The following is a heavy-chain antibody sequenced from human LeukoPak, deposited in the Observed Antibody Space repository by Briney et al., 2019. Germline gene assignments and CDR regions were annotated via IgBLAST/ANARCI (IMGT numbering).Heavy chain of an antibody. CDR1: GFTFSSYG. Sequence: PGGSLRLSCAASGFTFSSYGMHWVRQAPGKGLEWVAFIRYDGSNKYYADSVKGRFTISRDNPKNTLYLQMNSLRAEDTAVYYCAKDRLTMVRGVLDPWGQGTLVTVSS. CDR2: IRYDGSNK. D-gene: IGHD3-10*01. CDR3: AKDRLTMVRGVLDP. J-gene: IGHJ5*02. V-gene: IGHV3-30*02.